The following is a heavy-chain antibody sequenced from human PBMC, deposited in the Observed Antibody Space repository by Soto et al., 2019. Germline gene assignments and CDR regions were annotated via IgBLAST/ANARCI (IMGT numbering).Heavy chain of an antibody. CDR3: AKDQVGAAARGWFDP. Sequence: PGGSLRLSCAASGFTFSSYAMSWVGQAPGKGLEWVSAISGSGGSTYYADSVKGRFTISRDNSKNTLYLQMNSLRAEDTAVYYCAKDQVGAAARGWFDPWGQGTLVTVSS. V-gene: IGHV3-23*01. J-gene: IGHJ5*02. D-gene: IGHD6-13*01. CDR2: ISGSGGST. CDR1: GFTFSSYA.